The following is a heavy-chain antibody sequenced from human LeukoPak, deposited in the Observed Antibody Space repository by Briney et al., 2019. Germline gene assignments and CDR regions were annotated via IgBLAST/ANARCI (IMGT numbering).Heavy chain of an antibody. D-gene: IGHD5-24*01. CDR3: ARGGLAANRGFDY. CDR1: GFTFSNYA. CDR2: ISYDGRNK. Sequence: PPGGSLRLSCAASGFTFSNYAMHWVRQAPGKGLEWVALISYDGRNKYYADSAKGRFTISRDSSKNTLYLQMNSLRAEDTAVYYCARGGLAANRGFDYWGQGTLVTVSS. J-gene: IGHJ4*02. V-gene: IGHV3-30*04.